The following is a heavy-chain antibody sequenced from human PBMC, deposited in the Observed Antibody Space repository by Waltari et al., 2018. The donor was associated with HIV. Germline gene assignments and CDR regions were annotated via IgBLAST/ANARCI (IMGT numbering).Heavy chain of an antibody. CDR2: VHHSGYS. V-gene: IGHV4-4*02. J-gene: IGHJ6*02. CDR1: GASVSSDDW. CDR3: ARGSNMDV. Sequence: QVFLQESGPGLVKPSGTLSLTCAVSGASVSSDDWWTWVRQPPGKGLEWIGEVHHSGYSYKQSSLESRVTMSVDKAKNQVSLRLDSGTAADTAVYYCARGSNMDVWGQGTTVTVSS.